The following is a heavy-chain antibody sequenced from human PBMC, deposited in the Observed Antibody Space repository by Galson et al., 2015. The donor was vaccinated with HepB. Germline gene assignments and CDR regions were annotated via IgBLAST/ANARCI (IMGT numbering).Heavy chain of an antibody. Sequence: SVKVSCKASGYTFAAYPIQWLRQAPGQGLEWMGWINDGNGNTKFSEKFQGRVNITRDTAANTAHMELSSLTSADTAVYYCARARYYHSGIHYREYYFDYWGQGSLVIVSS. CDR2: INDGNGNT. V-gene: IGHV1-3*01. CDR1: GYTFAAYP. D-gene: IGHD3-10*01. J-gene: IGHJ4*02. CDR3: ARARYYHSGIHYREYYFDY.